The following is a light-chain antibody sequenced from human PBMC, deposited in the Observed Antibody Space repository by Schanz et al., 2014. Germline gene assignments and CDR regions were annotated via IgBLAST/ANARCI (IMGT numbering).Light chain of an antibody. V-gene: IGLV2-8*01. CDR2: DVN. J-gene: IGLJ1*01. CDR3: SSNGGVNIYV. CDR1: SSDVGGYNY. Sequence: QSALTQPPSASGSPGQSVTISCTGTSSDVGGYNYVSWYQQHPGKAPKLMIYDVNNRPSGVSDRFSGSKSGNTASLTVSGLQAEDEADYYCSSNGGVNIYVFGTGTKLTVL.